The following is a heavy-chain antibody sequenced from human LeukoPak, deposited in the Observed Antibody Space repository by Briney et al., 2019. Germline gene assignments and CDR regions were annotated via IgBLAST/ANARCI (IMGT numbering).Heavy chain of an antibody. D-gene: IGHD3-10*01. V-gene: IGHV3-23*01. Sequence: PGGSLRLSCAASGFTFSSYAMSWVRQAPGKGLEWVSAISGSGGSTYSADSVKGRFTISRDNSKNTLYLQMNSLRAEDTAVYYCARAGRFVYYYYYYMDVWGKGTTVTVSS. CDR3: ARAGRFVYYYYYYMDV. CDR2: ISGSGGST. CDR1: GFTFSSYA. J-gene: IGHJ6*03.